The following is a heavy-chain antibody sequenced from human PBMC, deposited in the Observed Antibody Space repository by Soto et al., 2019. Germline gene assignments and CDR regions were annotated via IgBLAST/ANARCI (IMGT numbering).Heavy chain of an antibody. V-gene: IGHV4-59*08. CDR3: ARHSSGRFDY. CDR2: IYYSGST. Sequence: QVQLQESGPGLVKPSGTLSLTCTVSGGSISSYYWSWIRQPPGKGLEWIGYIYYSGSTNYNPSLKSRVTISVDTSKNQFSLKLSSVTAADTAVYYCARHSSGRFDYWGQGTLVTVSS. D-gene: IGHD6-19*01. CDR1: GGSISSYY. J-gene: IGHJ4*02.